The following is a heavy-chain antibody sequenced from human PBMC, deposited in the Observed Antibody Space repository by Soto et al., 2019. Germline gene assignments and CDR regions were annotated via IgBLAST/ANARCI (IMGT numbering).Heavy chain of an antibody. CDR2: INSGGSSI. CDR1: GFTFSSYE. Sequence: EVQLVESGGGLVQPGGSLRLSCAASGFTFSSYEMDWVRQAPGKGLEWVAYINSGGSSIYYGDSVKGRFTISRDNAKNSLYLQMHSLRAEDTAVYYCAKEKSVTYSGHDAFDIWGQGTMVTVS. D-gene: IGHD6-19*01. CDR3: AKEKSVTYSGHDAFDI. V-gene: IGHV3-48*03. J-gene: IGHJ3*02.